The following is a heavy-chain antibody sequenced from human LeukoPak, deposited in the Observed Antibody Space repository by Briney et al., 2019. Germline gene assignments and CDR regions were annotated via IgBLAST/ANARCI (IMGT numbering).Heavy chain of an antibody. J-gene: IGHJ4*02. D-gene: IGHD3-22*01. CDR1: GYTFTSYG. V-gene: IGHV1-18*01. CDR2: ISAYNGNT. CDR3: ARDPGNYDSSGLGEDY. Sequence: ASVKVSCKASGYTFTSYGLCCVRQAPGQGLEWMGWISAYNGNTNYAQKLQGRVTMTTDTSTSTAYMELRSLRYEDTVVYYCARDPGNYDSSGLGEDYWGQGTLVTVSS.